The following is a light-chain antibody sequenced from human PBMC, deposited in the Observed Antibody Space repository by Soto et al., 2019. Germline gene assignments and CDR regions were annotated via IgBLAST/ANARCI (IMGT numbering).Light chain of an antibody. Sequence: QSVLTQPPAASGTTVQRVTISCSGRRSNIGSNTVNWYQQLPGTAPKLLIYSNNQRPSWFPDRFSGSKSGTSASLAIRGLQSEGEADDYFAAWDDGMLDVFGTGTKPTV. CDR2: SNN. V-gene: IGLV1-44*01. CDR1: RSNIGSNT. CDR3: AAWDDGMLDV. J-gene: IGLJ1*01.